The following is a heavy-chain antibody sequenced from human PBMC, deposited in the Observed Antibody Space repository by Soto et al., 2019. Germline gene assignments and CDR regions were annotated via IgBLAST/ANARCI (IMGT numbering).Heavy chain of an antibody. CDR3: ASRGYSSSWYKIY. D-gene: IGHD6-13*01. V-gene: IGHV5-51*01. CDR1: GYSFTSYW. J-gene: IGHJ4*02. CDR2: IYSGDSDT. Sequence: GESLKISCKGSGYSFTSYWIGWVRQMPVKGLEWMGIIYSGDSDTRYSPSFQGQVTISADKSISTAYLQWSSLKASDTAMYYCASRGYSSSWYKIYWGQGTLVIVSS.